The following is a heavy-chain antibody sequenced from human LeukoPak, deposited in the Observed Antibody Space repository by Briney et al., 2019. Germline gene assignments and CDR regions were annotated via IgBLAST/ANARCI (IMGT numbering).Heavy chain of an antibody. V-gene: IGHV4-4*07. CDR2: IYTTGST. D-gene: IGHD3-22*01. CDR3: ARDAYDNSFYYS. CDR1: GGSISGYY. Sequence: SETLSLTCTVSGGSISGYYWSWIRQPAGKGLEWIGRIYTTGSTNYNPSLKSRVTMSVDTSKNQFSLKLSSVTAADMAVYYCARDAYDNSFYYSWGQGTLVTVSS. J-gene: IGHJ4*02.